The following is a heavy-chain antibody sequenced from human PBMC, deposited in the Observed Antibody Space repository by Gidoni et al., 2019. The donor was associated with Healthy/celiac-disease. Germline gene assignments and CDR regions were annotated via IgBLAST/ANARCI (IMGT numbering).Heavy chain of an antibody. V-gene: IGHV6-1*01. Sequence: QVQLQQSGPGLVKPSQTLSLTCAISGDSVSSNSSAWNWIRQSPSRRLEWLGRTYYRSKWYNDYAVSVKSRITINPDTSKNQFSLQLNSVTPEDTAVYYCAREPRLHLAVGHGMDVWGQGTTVTVSS. J-gene: IGHJ6*02. D-gene: IGHD4-4*01. CDR2: TYYRSKWYN. CDR1: GDSVSSNSSA. CDR3: AREPRLHLAVGHGMDV.